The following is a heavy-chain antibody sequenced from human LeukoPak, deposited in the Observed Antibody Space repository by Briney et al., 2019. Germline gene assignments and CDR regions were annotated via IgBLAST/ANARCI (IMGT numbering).Heavy chain of an antibody. Sequence: GGSLRLSCAASGFTFSSYGMHWVRQAPGKGLEWVAFIRYDGSNKYYADSVKGRFTISRDNSKNTLYLQMNSLRAEDTAVYYCARVQRGYCSSTSCYYFDFWGQGTLVTVSS. CDR1: GFTFSSYG. V-gene: IGHV3-30*02. CDR2: IRYDGSNK. D-gene: IGHD2-2*01. J-gene: IGHJ4*02. CDR3: ARVQRGYCSSTSCYYFDF.